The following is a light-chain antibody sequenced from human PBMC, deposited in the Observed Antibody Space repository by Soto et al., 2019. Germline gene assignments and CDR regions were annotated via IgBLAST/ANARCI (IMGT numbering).Light chain of an antibody. Sequence: EIMLDQSPAKLSLSAGESGTLCCTDSQNVSNYLIWYQQRPGQAPRLLIYGVSNRATGIPARFSGSGSGTEFTLSICSLQPEDFAVYCCQEFDYQPPWTFGPGTKVDIK. J-gene: IGKJ1*01. CDR2: GVS. V-gene: IGKV3-11*01. CDR3: QEFDYQPPWT. CDR1: QNVSNY.